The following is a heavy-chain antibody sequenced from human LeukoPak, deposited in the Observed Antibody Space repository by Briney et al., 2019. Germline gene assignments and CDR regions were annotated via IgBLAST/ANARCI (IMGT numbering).Heavy chain of an antibody. D-gene: IGHD5-18*01. CDR1: GFTFSSYA. Sequence: GRSLRLSCAASGFTFSSYAMSWVCQAPGNGLEWVSAISGSGGSTYYADSVKGRFTISRDNSKNTLYLQMNRLRAEDTAVYYCAKGSGGTAMVIPFDYWGQGTLVTVSS. CDR3: AKGSGGTAMVIPFDY. CDR2: ISGSGGST. V-gene: IGHV3-23*01. J-gene: IGHJ4*02.